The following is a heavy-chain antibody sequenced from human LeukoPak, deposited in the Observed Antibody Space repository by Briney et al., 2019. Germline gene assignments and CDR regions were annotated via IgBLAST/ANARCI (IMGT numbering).Heavy chain of an antibody. CDR1: GFTFSSYW. J-gene: IGHJ4*02. CDR2: IKQDGREK. D-gene: IGHD3-16*01. CDR3: ARAYEWGPY. V-gene: IGHV3-7*01. Sequence: GGSLRLSCVVSGFTFSSYWMTWVRQAPGKGLEWVANIKQDGREKNYVDSVKGRFTISRDNTKSSLYLQMNSLRVEDTAVYYCARAYEWGPYWGQGTLVTVSS.